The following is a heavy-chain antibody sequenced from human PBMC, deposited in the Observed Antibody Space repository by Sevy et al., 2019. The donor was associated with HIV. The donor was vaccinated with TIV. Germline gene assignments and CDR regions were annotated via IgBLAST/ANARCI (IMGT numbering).Heavy chain of an antibody. CDR2: ISYDGSNK. CDR3: ARDLMTTVTTYLFDY. D-gene: IGHD4-17*01. CDR1: GFTFSSYA. Sequence: GGSLRLSCAASGFTFSSYAMHWVRQAPGKGLEWVAVISYDGSNKYYADSVKGRFTISRDNSKNTLYLQMNSLGAEDTAVYYCARDLMTTVTTYLFDYWGQGTLVTVSS. V-gene: IGHV3-30-3*01. J-gene: IGHJ4*02.